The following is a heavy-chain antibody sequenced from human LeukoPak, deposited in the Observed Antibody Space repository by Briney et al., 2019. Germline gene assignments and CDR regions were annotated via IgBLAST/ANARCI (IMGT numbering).Heavy chain of an antibody. J-gene: IGHJ4*02. Sequence: ASVKVSCKASGYTFRGNYIHWLRQAPGQGLEWMGWIDANNGDTKSAQKFQGRITMSRDTSISTAYMDLSSLSPDDAAVYYCARDPSSVTLYFFDYWGQGTLVTVSS. CDR1: GYTFRGNY. CDR2: IDANNGDT. V-gene: IGHV1-2*02. CDR3: ARDPSSVTLYFFDY. D-gene: IGHD4-11*01.